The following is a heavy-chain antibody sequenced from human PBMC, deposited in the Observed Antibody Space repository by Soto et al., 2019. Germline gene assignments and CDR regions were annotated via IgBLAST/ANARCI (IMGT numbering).Heavy chain of an antibody. CDR1: GFTFSNYW. CDR2: TNSDMSST. J-gene: IGHJ4*02. D-gene: IGHD1-1*01. CDR3: ARETNEPSPSWFPLDY. V-gene: IGHV3-74*01. Sequence: EVQLLESGGGLVQPGGSLRLSCAASGFTFSNYWMHWVRQAPGKGLVWVSRTNSDMSSTTYADSVQGRFTISRDNARNTVYLQMSSLKAGDRAVYFCARETNEPSPSWFPLDYWGPGIVGTVSS.